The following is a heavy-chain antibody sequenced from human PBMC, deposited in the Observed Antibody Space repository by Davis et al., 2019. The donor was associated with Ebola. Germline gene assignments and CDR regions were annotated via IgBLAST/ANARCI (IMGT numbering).Heavy chain of an antibody. CDR2: INPSGST. V-gene: IGHV4-34*01. CDR1: GGSFSDYY. D-gene: IGHD3-22*01. Sequence: MPSETLSLTCAVYGGSFSDYYWSWIRQPPEKGLDWIGEINPSGSTNYNPSLKSRVTISVDTSKNQFSLKLSSVTAADTAVYYCAREVYYYDSSGYYFGWFDPWGQGTLVTVAS. J-gene: IGHJ5*02. CDR3: AREVYYYDSSGYYFGWFDP.